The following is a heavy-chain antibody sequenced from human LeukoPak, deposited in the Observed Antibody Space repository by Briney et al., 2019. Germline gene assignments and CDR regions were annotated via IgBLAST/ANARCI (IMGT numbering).Heavy chain of an antibody. D-gene: IGHD3-3*01. J-gene: IGHJ4*02. Sequence: GGSLRLSCTVSGFTVSSNSMSWVRQAPGKGLEWVSFIYSDNTHYSDSVKGRFTISRDNSKNTLYLQMNSLKTEDTAVYYCTTDPKTGAYYDFWSGYESSARREIDYWGQGTLVTVSS. CDR2: IYSDNT. CDR3: TTDPKTGAYYDFWSGYESSARREIDY. V-gene: IGHV3-53*01. CDR1: GFTVSSNS.